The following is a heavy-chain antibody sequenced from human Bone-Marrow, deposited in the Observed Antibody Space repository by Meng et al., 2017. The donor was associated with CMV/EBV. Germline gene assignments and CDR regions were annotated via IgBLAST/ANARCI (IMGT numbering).Heavy chain of an antibody. CDR3: AEGSAEYSSTFDP. CDR1: GYTFTSYG. J-gene: IGHJ5*02. CDR2: INPNSGGT. Sequence: ASVKVSCKASGYTFTSYGISWVRQAPGQGLEWMGWINPNSGGTNYAQKFQGRVTMTRDTSISTAYMELSRLRSDDTAVYYCAEGSAEYSSTFDPWGQGTLVTVS. V-gene: IGHV1-2*02. D-gene: IGHD6-6*01.